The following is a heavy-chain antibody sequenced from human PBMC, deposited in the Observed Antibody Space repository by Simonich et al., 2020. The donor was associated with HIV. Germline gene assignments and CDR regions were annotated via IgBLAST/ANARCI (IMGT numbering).Heavy chain of an antibody. D-gene: IGHD7-27*01. V-gene: IGHV4-34*01. CDR2: IKHSGST. CDR3: ARHDGLTGEWSFDH. J-gene: IGHJ4*02. Sequence: QVQLQQWGAGLLKPSETLSLTCAVDGGSFSGYYWSWIRQPPGKGLEWIGEIKHSGSTNYNPSLKSRVTISVDTFKNQFSLKLSSVTAADTAVYYCARHDGLTGEWSFDHWGQGTLVTVSS. CDR1: GGSFSGYY.